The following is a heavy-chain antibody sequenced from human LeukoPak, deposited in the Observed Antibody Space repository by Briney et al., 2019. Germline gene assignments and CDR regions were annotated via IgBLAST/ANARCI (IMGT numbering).Heavy chain of an antibody. CDR2: IA. CDR1: GGTFSSYA. J-gene: IGHJ1*01. D-gene: IGHD2-15*01. Sequence: GASVKVSCKASGGTFSSYAISWVRQAPGQGLGIANYAQKFQGRVTITADKSTSTAYMELSSLRSEDTAVYYCARGKVAATELGYFQHWGQGTLVTVSS. V-gene: IGHV1-69*10. CDR3: ARGKVAATELGYFQH.